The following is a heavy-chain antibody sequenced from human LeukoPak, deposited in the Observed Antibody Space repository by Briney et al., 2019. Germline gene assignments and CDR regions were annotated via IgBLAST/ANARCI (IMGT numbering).Heavy chain of an antibody. V-gene: IGHV1-69*13. J-gene: IGHJ4*02. Sequence: GASVKVSCKASGGTFISYAISWVRQAPGQGLEWMGGIIPIFGTANYAQKFQGRVTITADESTSTAYMELSSLRSEDTAVYYCARNRDYDYVWGVGYWGQGTLVTVSS. CDR2: IIPIFGTA. CDR1: GGTFISYA. D-gene: IGHD3-16*01. CDR3: ARNRDYDYVWGVGY.